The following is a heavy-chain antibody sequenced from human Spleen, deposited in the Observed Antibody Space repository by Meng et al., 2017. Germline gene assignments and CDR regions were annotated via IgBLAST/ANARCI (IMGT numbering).Heavy chain of an antibody. Sequence: ASVKVSCKASGYTFTSYDINWVRLAPGQGLEWMGWISAYNGNTNYAQKFQGRVTMTTDTFTSAAFMELRSLRSDDTAVYYCATTLTTDNAFDIWGQGTMVTVSS. J-gene: IGHJ3*02. CDR3: ATTLTTDNAFDI. CDR2: ISAYNGNT. CDR1: GYTFTSYD. V-gene: IGHV1-18*01. D-gene: IGHD4-17*01.